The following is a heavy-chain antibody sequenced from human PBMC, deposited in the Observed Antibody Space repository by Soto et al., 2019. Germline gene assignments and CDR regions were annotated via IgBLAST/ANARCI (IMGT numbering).Heavy chain of an antibody. CDR2: ISAYNGNT. CDR1: GYTFTSYG. Sequence: ASVKVSCKASGYTFTSYGISWVRQAPGQGLEWMGWISAYNGNTNYAQKLQGRVTMTTDTSTSTAYMELRSLRSDDTAVYYCARDIPPDYYDSSGYYFPGAFDIWGQGTMVTV. D-gene: IGHD3-22*01. V-gene: IGHV1-18*01. J-gene: IGHJ3*02. CDR3: ARDIPPDYYDSSGYYFPGAFDI.